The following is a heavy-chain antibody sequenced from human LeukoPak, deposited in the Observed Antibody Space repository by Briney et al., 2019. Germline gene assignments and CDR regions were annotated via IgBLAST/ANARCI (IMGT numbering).Heavy chain of an antibody. CDR3: TTEEVVPAATPPYYYYYGMDV. CDR2: IKSKTDGGTT. J-gene: IGHJ6*02. V-gene: IGHV3-15*01. D-gene: IGHD2-2*01. Sequence: GGSLRLSCAASGFTFSNAWMSWVRQAPGKGLEWVGRIKSKTDGGTTDYAAPVKGSFTISRDDSKNTLYLQMNSLKTEDTAVYYCTTEEVVPAATPPYYYYYGMDVWGQGTTVTVSS. CDR1: GFTFSNAW.